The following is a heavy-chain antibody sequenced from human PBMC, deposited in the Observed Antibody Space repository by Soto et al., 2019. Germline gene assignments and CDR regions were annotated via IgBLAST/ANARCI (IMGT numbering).Heavy chain of an antibody. V-gene: IGHV4-38-2*02. CDR1: CYSISSGYY. D-gene: IGHD3-22*01. CDR3: ARDFHDSSGYIPRYFDY. J-gene: IGHJ4*02. CDR2: IYHSGST. Sequence: KSSETLSLTCAVSCYSISSGYYWGWIRQPPGKGLEWIGSIYHSGSTYYNPSLKSRVTISVDTSKNQFSLKLSSVTAADTAVYYCARDFHDSSGYIPRYFDYWGQGTLVTVSS.